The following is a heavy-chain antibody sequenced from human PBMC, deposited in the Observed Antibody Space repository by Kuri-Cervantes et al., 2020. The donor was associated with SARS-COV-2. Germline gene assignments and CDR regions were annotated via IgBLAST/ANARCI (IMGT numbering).Heavy chain of an antibody. CDR1: GFTFSSYT. CDR3: ARYCSGGSCYSQHYGMDV. Sequence: GESLKISCAASGFTFSSYTMNWVRQAPGKGLEWLSAITGNGVYIYYADSVKGRFTISRDNAKNSLSLQMNSLRAEDTAVYYCARYCSGGSCYSQHYGMDVWGQGTTVTVSS. V-gene: IGHV3-21*01. CDR2: ITGNGVYI. D-gene: IGHD2-15*01. J-gene: IGHJ6*02.